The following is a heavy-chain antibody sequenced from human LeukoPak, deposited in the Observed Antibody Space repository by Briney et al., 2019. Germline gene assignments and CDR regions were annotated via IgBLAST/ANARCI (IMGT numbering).Heavy chain of an antibody. CDR1: GYTFTGYY. D-gene: IGHD2-15*01. J-gene: IGHJ5*02. Sequence: ASVKVSCKASGYTFTGYYMHWVRQAPGQGLEWMGWINPNSGGTNYAQKFQGRVTMTRDTSITTAYMELTRLRYDDTAVYYCARGLLPMSNWFDPWGQGTVVTVSS. V-gene: IGHV1-2*02. CDR3: ARGLLPMSNWFDP. CDR2: INPNSGGT.